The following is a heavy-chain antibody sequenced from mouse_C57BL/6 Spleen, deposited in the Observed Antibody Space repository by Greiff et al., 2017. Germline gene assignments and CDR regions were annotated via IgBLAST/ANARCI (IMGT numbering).Heavy chain of an antibody. V-gene: IGHV5-17*01. CDR1: GFTFSDYG. CDR3: ARPYYSNYAYAMDY. CDR2: ISSGSSTI. J-gene: IGHJ4*01. Sequence: LVESGGGLVKPGGSLKLSCAASGFTFSDYGMHWVRQAPEKGLEWVAYISSGSSTIYYADTVKGRFTISRDNAKNTLFLQMTSLRSEDTAMYYCARPYYSNYAYAMDYWGQGTSVTVSS. D-gene: IGHD2-5*01.